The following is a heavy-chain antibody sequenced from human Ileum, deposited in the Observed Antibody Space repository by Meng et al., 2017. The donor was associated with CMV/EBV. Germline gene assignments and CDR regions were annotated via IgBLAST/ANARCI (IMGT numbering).Heavy chain of an antibody. J-gene: IGHJ4*02. CDR3: ARHPGLEDYFFDY. CDR2: INAGNGNR. V-gene: IGHV1-3*01. D-gene: IGHD1-14*01. CDR1: GYTFVSYT. Sequence: KTSGYTFVSYTLHWLRQVPGQTLEWMGSINAGNGNRQYSENFQGRVIIARDTSASAMYMELSSLRSEDTAVYYCARHPGLEDYFFDYWGQGTLVTVSS.